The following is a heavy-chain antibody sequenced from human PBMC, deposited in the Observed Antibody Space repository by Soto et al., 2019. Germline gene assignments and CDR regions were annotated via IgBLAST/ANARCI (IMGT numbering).Heavy chain of an antibody. D-gene: IGHD6-13*01. CDR1: GFTFSSYA. J-gene: IGHJ4*02. CDR3: ARDRALYSSPIWCFDY. CDR2: ISYDGSNK. V-gene: IGHV3-30-3*01. Sequence: GGSLRLSCAASGFTFSSYAMHWVRQAPGKGLEWVAVISYDGSNKYYADSVKGRFTISRDNSKNTLYLQMNSLRAEDTAVYYCARDRALYSSPIWCFDYWGQGTLVTVSS.